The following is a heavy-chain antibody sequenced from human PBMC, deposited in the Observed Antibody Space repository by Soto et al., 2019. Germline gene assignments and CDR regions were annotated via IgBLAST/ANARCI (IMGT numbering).Heavy chain of an antibody. Sequence: EVQLVQSGAEVKKPGESLRISCKGSGYSFTSHWISWVRQMPGKGLEWMGRIDPSDSYTVYSPAFKGHVSMSADKSISTAYLQWSGLKASDTAMYYCARLGYCVGTSCTNWYLDLWGRGTLVTVSS. D-gene: IGHD2-2*01. CDR1: GYSFTSHW. CDR2: IDPSDSYT. J-gene: IGHJ2*01. CDR3: ARLGYCVGTSCTNWYLDL. V-gene: IGHV5-10-1*03.